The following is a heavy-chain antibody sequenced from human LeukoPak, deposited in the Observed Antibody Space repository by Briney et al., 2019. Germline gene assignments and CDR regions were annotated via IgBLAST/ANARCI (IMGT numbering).Heavy chain of an antibody. V-gene: IGHV1-18*01. J-gene: IGHJ5*02. CDR3: ARDPGYCTDVSCADWFDP. CDR2: ISAYNDYT. D-gene: IGHD2-8*01. Sequence: ASVKVSCKASGYIFTSYGISWVRQAPRQGLEWMGWISAYNDYTYYAQKFQGRVTMTTDTFTSTAYMQLRRLRSDDTAVYYCARDPGYCTDVSCADWFDPWGQGTLVTVSS. CDR1: GYIFTSYG.